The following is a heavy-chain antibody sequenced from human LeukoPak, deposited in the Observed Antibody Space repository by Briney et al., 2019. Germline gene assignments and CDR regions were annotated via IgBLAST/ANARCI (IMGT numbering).Heavy chain of an antibody. Sequence: ASVKVSCKASGYTFTGYYMHWVRQAPGQGLEWMGWMNPNSGNTGYAQKFQGRVTMTRNTSISTAYMELSSLRSEDTAVYYCARVSTRRSGGSCYSYWGQGTLVTVSS. CDR3: ARVSTRRSGGSCYSY. CDR2: MNPNSGNT. J-gene: IGHJ4*02. CDR1: GYTFTGYY. V-gene: IGHV1-8*02. D-gene: IGHD2-15*01.